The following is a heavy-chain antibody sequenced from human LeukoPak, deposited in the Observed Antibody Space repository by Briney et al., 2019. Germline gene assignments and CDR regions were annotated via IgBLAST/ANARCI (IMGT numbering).Heavy chain of an antibody. CDR2: IYTSGST. CDR3: ARVTTGGYYNC. Sequence: SQTLSLTCTVSGGSLSSGSYYWSWLRQPAGRGLEWIGRIYTSGSTNYNPSLKSRVTISVDTSKNQFSPKLSSVTAADTAVYYCARVTTGGYYNCWGQGTLVTVSS. V-gene: IGHV4-61*02. D-gene: IGHD3-22*01. J-gene: IGHJ4*02. CDR1: GGSLSSGSYY.